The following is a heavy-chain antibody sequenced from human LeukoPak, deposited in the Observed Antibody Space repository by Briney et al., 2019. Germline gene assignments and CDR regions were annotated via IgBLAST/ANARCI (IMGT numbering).Heavy chain of an antibody. J-gene: IGHJ4*02. Sequence: GGSLRLSCAASGFTFSSYGMHWVRQAPGKGLEWVAFIRYDGSNKYYADSVKGRFTISRDNSKNTLYLQMSSLRAEDTAVYYCAKGHHSSGWMIYFDYWGQGTLVTVSS. CDR2: IRYDGSNK. CDR1: GFTFSSYG. V-gene: IGHV3-30*02. CDR3: AKGHHSSGWMIYFDY. D-gene: IGHD6-19*01.